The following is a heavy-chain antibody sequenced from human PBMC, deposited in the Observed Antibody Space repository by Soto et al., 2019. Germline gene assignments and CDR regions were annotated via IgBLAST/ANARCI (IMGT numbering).Heavy chain of an antibody. CDR2: ISGGGSVK. CDR3: ARDRHWAFGY. V-gene: IGHV3-48*02. J-gene: IGHJ4*02. Sequence: EVQLVESGGGLVQPGGSLRLSCAASGFSFSSYTMNWVRQAPGKGLEWISYISGGGSVKSYADSVKGRFSVSSDNAENLLYLQMRSLRDEVTAVYYCARDRHWAFGYWGQGTLVTVSS. CDR1: GFSFSSYT. D-gene: IGHD7-27*01.